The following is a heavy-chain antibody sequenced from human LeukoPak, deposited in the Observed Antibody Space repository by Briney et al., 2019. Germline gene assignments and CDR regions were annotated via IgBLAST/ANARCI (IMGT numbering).Heavy chain of an antibody. D-gene: IGHD3-10*01. CDR2: IYYSGST. Sequence: SETLSLTCTVSGGSISSYYWSWIRQPPGKGLEWIGYIYYSGSTNYNPSLKSRVTISVDTSKNQFSLKLSSVTAADTAVYYCARGHGILWFGELWSFDYWGQGTLVTVSS. V-gene: IGHV4-59*01. J-gene: IGHJ4*02. CDR1: GGSISSYY. CDR3: ARGHGILWFGELWSFDY.